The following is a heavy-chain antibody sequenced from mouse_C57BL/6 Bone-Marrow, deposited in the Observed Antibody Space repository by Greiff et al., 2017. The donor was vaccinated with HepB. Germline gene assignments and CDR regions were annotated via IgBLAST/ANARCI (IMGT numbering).Heavy chain of an antibody. CDR2: IRSKSNNYAT. V-gene: IGHV10-1*01. CDR3: VRPRGDYPSWFAY. D-gene: IGHD2-4*01. CDR1: GFSFNTYA. Sequence: EVQLQESGGGLVQPKGSLKLSCAASGFSFNTYAMNWVRQAPGKGLEWVARIRSKSNNYATYYADSVKDRFTISRDDSESMLYLQMNNLKTEDTAMYYCVRPRGDYPSWFAYWGQGTLVTVSA. J-gene: IGHJ3*01.